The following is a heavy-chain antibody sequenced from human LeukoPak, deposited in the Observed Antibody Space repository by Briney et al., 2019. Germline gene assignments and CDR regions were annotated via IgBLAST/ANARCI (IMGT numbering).Heavy chain of an antibody. J-gene: IGHJ4*02. CDR2: ISSSSSYI. Sequence: RGGSLRLSCAASGFTFSSYSMNWVRQAPGKGLEWVSSISSSSSYIYYGDSVKGRFTISRDNAKDSLYLQMNSLRAEGTAVYYCARDYEIYWGQGTLVTVSS. D-gene: IGHD5-12*01. CDR3: ARDYEIY. V-gene: IGHV3-21*01. CDR1: GFTFSSYS.